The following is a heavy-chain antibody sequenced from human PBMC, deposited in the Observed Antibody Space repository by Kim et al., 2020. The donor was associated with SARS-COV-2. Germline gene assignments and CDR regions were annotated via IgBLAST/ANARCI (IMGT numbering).Heavy chain of an antibody. V-gene: IGHV4-39*01. CDR1: GGSISSSSYY. Sequence: SETLSLTCTVSGGSISSSSYYWGWIRQPPGKGLEWIGSIYYSGSTYYNPSLKSRVTISVDTSKNQFSLKLSSVTAADTAVYYCASSQGYYYDSSGYRRYYYYYYMDVWGKGTTVTVSS. CDR2: IYYSGST. D-gene: IGHD3-22*01. CDR3: ASSQGYYYDSSGYRRYYYYYYMDV. J-gene: IGHJ6*03.